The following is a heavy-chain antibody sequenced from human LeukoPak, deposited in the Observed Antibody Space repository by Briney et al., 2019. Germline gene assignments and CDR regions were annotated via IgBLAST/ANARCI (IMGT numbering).Heavy chain of an antibody. CDR2: IYYNGNT. CDR3: ARGPPVTTTLSAYHI. V-gene: IGHV4-61*05. CDR1: AGSIRSTGYY. J-gene: IGHJ3*02. Sequence: SETLSLTCTVSAGSIRSTGYYWGWIRQPPGKGLGWFGYIYYNGNTNFNPSLRSRVTMSVDTSKKQCSLRLGSVTAADTAVYYCARGPPVTTTLSAYHIWGQGTMVSVSS. D-gene: IGHD4-17*01.